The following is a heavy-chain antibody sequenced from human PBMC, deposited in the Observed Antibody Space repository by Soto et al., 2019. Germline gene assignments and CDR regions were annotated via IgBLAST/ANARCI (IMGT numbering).Heavy chain of an antibody. J-gene: IGHJ4*02. Sequence: GGSLRLSWASSGFTISSFVVRLVRQAPGKGLEWVAVIWYDGSTKYYADSVKGRFTISKDNSRNTLYLQMKTLRVEDTAIYYWAKDSVPDNIYTLDYWGQGVLVTVSS. CDR2: IWYDGSTK. D-gene: IGHD2-2*02. CDR3: AKDSVPDNIYTLDY. CDR1: GFTISSFV. V-gene: IGHV3-33*06.